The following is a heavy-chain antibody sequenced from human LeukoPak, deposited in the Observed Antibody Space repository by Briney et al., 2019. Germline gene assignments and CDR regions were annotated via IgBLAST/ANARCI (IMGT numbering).Heavy chain of an antibody. CDR3: ARAKAAAGIDYFDY. D-gene: IGHD6-13*01. V-gene: IGHV4-59*13. CDR2: IYYSEST. CDR1: GASISDYY. J-gene: IGHJ4*02. Sequence: SETRSLTCTVSGASISDYYWNWIRQPPGKGLGWIGYIYYSESTNYNPTLKSRVTISVDTSKNQFSLKLSSVTAADTAVYYCARAKAAAGIDYFDYWGQGTLVTVSS.